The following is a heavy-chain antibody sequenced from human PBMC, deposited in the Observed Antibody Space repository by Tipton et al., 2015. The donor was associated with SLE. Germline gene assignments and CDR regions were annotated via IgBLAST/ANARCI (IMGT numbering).Heavy chain of an antibody. Sequence: NSDTRYSPSFQGQVTISADKSISTAYLQWSSLKASDTAMYYCARRGTGDAFDIWGQGTMVTVSS. CDR2: NSDT. V-gene: IGHV5-51*01. D-gene: IGHD7-27*01. J-gene: IGHJ3*02. CDR3: ARRGTGDAFDI.